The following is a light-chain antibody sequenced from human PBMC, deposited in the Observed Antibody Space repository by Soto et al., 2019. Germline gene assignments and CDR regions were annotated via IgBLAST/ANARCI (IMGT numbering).Light chain of an antibody. Sequence: QSVLTQPASVSGSPGQSITISCTGSSSDVGGYHYVSWYQQYPGEAPKLVISEVSNRPSGVSNRFSASKSGNTASLTISGLEAEDEAFYYCSSYRKTTLPHVVFGGGTKLTVL. V-gene: IGLV2-14*01. J-gene: IGLJ2*01. CDR1: SSDVGGYHY. CDR3: SSYRKTTLPHVV. CDR2: EVS.